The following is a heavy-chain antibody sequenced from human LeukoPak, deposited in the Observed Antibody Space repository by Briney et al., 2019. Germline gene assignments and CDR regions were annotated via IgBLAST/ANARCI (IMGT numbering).Heavy chain of an antibody. V-gene: IGHV3-74*01. Sequence: GGSLRLSCAASGFTFSDYWMHWVRQVPGKGLVWVSRIISDGSSATYADSVKGRFTMSRDNAKNTLYLEMNSLRAEDTAVYYCARDARYNKDVWGQGATVTVSS. CDR2: IISDGSSA. CDR3: ARDARYNKDV. D-gene: IGHD3-9*01. CDR1: GFTFSDYW. J-gene: IGHJ6*02.